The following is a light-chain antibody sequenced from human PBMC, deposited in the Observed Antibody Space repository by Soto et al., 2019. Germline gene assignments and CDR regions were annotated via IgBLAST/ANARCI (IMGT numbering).Light chain of an antibody. CDR3: SSYAGSYILGV. CDR1: SSDVGGYDF. J-gene: IGLJ3*02. CDR2: DVT. V-gene: IGLV2-11*01. Sequence: QSVLAQPRSVSGSPGQSVTLSCTGTSSDVGGYDFVSWYQQYPGKAPKLKIFDVTERTSGVPDRFSGSKSGNSASLTISGLQAEDEADYYCSSYAGSYILGVFGGGTKLTVL.